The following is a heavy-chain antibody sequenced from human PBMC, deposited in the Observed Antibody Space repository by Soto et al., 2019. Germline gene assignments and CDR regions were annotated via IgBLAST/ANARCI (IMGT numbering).Heavy chain of an antibody. D-gene: IGHD3-22*01. V-gene: IGHV4-34*01. CDR1: GGSFSGYY. CDR2: INHSGST. J-gene: IGHJ4*02. Sequence: SETLSLTCAVYGGSFSGYYWSWIRQPQGKGLEWIGEINHSGSTNYNPSLKSRVTISVDTSKNQFSLKLSSVTAADTAVYYCARGRVGSRGYYYDSSGYTSLAIWGQGTLVTVSS. CDR3: ARGRVGSRGYYYDSSGYTSLAI.